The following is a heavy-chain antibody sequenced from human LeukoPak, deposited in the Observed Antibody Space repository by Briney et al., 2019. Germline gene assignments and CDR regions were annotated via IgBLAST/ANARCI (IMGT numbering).Heavy chain of an antibody. J-gene: IGHJ3*02. CDR3: ARTSYYYDSSGYHGAFDI. CDR1: GYYISRGYH. V-gene: IGHV4-61*01. D-gene: IGHD3-22*01. CDR2: IYYSGST. Sequence: PSETLSLTCSVSGYYISRGYHWGWIRRPPGKGLEWIGYIYYSGSTNYNPSLKSRVTISVDTSKNQFSLKLSSVTAADTAVYYCARTSYYYDSSGYHGAFDIWGQGTMVTVSS.